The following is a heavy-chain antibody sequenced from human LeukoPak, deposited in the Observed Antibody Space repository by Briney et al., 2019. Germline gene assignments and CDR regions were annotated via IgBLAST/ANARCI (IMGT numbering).Heavy chain of an antibody. CDR1: GACVTSHH. CDR2: VHFSGST. J-gene: IGHJ4*02. V-gene: IGHV4-4*07. Sequence: PSETLSLTCAGSGACVTSHHWAWIRQPAGKGLEWVGRVHFSGSTNYNPSLRSRVAISLDKSKNELSLTLKSVSAADTAVYYCTRAESSRDDGGGCHYWGRGVLVTVSS. D-gene: IGHD4-23*01. CDR3: TRAESSRDDGGGCHY.